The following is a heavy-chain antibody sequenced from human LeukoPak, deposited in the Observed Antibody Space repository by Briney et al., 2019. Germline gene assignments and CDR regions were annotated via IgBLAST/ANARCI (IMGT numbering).Heavy chain of an antibody. D-gene: IGHD3-10*01. J-gene: IGHJ5*02. CDR1: GFTFRSYA. V-gene: IGHV3-23*01. CDR3: AKNYGSGSYYNPDNWFDP. CDR2: ISGSGGST. Sequence: GGSLRLSCAASGFTFRSYAMSWVRQAPGKGLEWVSAISGSGGSTYYADSVKGRFTISRDNSKNTLYLQMNSLRAEDTAVYYCAKNYGSGSYYNPDNWFDPWGQGTLVTVSS.